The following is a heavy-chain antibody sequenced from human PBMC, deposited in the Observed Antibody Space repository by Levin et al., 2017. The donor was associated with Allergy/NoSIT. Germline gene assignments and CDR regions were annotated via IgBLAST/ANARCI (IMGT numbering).Heavy chain of an antibody. CDR2: ISSSSSYI. D-gene: IGHD2-15*01. CDR1: GFTFTSYS. J-gene: IGHJ3*01. Sequence: ETLSLTCAASGFTFTSYSMNWVRQAPGQGLEWVSSISSSSSYIYYADSVKGRFTISRDTAKNSLYLQMNRLRAEDTAVYYCAREKGGKYCSGGSCFSTVDAFDVWGQGTVVTVSS. V-gene: IGHV3-21*01. CDR3: AREKGGKYCSGGSCFSTVDAFDV.